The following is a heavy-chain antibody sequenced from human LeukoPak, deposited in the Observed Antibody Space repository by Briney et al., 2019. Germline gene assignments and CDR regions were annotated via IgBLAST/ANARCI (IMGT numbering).Heavy chain of an antibody. V-gene: IGHV3-13*01. Sequence: PGGSLRLSCVASGFSFSTYDMYWVRQAAGRGLEWVSALGTNGDSYYLGSVKGRFTISKDNAKNSLYLQMNSLRAEDTALYRCARNNGMDVWGQGTTVIVSS. CDR1: GFSFSTYD. J-gene: IGHJ6*02. CDR3: ARNNGMDV. CDR2: LGTNGDS.